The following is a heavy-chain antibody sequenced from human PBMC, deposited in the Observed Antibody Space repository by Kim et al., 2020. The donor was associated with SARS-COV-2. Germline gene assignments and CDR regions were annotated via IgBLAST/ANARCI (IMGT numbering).Heavy chain of an antibody. D-gene: IGHD3-22*01. CDR1: GFTFSSYA. CDR2: IYSGGSST. Sequence: GGSLRLSCAASGFTFSSYAMSWVRQAPGQGLEWVSFIYSGGSSTYYADSVKGPLTISKDNSKNTLYLQMNSLRAEDTAVYYCAKGLSYYYYSSGSGFWGQGTLVTVSS. J-gene: IGHJ4*02. V-gene: IGHV3-23*03. CDR3: AKGLSYYYYSSGSGF.